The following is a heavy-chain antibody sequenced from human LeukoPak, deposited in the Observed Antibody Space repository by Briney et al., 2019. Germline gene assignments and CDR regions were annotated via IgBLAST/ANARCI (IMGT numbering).Heavy chain of an antibody. CDR1: GDSVSGGSAG. J-gene: IGHJ5*02. CDR3: TGGGLVRGTLHWFDP. CDR2: IYYRSKWYS. D-gene: IGHD3-10*01. Sequence: SQTLSLTCAISGDSVSGGSAGWNWIRQSPSRGLEWLGGIYYRSKWYSDYAISLKSRITINPDTSRKQFSLQLNSVTHDDTAVYYCTGGGLVRGTLHWFDPWGQGTLVTVSS. V-gene: IGHV6-1*01.